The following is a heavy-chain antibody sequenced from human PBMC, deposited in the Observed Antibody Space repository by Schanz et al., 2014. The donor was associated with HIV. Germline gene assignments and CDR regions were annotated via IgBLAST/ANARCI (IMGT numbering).Heavy chain of an antibody. CDR2: ISASGGST. D-gene: IGHD3-10*01. V-gene: IGHV3-23*01. CDR1: GFTFSGFA. CDR3: ARGFQGFDY. Sequence: EVQLLESGGGLVRPGGSPRLSCAASGFTFSGFAMSWVRQTPGKGLEWVSTISASGGSTYYADSVLARFTISRDNSKNTLYLQMNSLRAEDTSVYYCARGFQGFDYWGQGTLVTVSS. J-gene: IGHJ4*02.